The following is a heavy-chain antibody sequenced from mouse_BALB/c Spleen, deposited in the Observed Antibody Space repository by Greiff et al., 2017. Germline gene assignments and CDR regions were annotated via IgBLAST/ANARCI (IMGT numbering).Heavy chain of an antibody. CDR1: GYTFTSYY. CDR3: TRSGLTGSVHWYFDD. CDR2: INPSNGGT. D-gene: IGHD4-1*01. V-gene: IGHV1S81*02. J-gene: IGHJ1*01. Sequence: QVQLQQSGAELVKPGASVKLSCKASGYTFTSYYMYWVKQRPGQGLEWIGEINPSNGGTNFNEKFKSKATLTVDKSSSTAYMQLSSLTSEDSAVYYCTRSGLTGSVHWYFDDWGAGTTVTVSS.